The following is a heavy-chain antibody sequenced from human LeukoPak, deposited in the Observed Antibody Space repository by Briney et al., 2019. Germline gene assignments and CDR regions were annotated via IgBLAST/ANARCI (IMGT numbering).Heavy chain of an antibody. CDR3: AKDDGGYFDWLPLYYYYYGMDV. J-gene: IGHJ6*02. Sequence: PGGSLRLSCAASGFTFSSYGMHWVRQAPGKGLEWVAVISYDGSNKYYADSVKGRFTISRDNSKNTLYLQMNSLRAEDTAVYYCAKDDGGYFDWLPLYYYYYGMDVWGQGTTVTVSS. V-gene: IGHV3-30*18. D-gene: IGHD3-9*01. CDR1: GFTFSSYG. CDR2: ISYDGSNK.